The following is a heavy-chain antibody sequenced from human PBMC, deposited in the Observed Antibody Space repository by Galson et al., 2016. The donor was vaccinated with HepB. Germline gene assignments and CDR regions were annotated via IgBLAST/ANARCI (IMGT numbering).Heavy chain of an antibody. CDR1: GFTFNKYG. Sequence: SLRLSCAASGFTFNKYGMHWVRQAQGKGLEWVAADSVHGGRKFYADTVKGRFTISRDSANNMLFLQMSSLRDDDTAVYYCAKRHGDCPPVVCSVDYWGQGTLVSVS. V-gene: IGHV3-30*18. D-gene: IGHD2-21*01. CDR3: AKRHGDCPPVVCSVDY. CDR2: DSVHGGRK. J-gene: IGHJ4*02.